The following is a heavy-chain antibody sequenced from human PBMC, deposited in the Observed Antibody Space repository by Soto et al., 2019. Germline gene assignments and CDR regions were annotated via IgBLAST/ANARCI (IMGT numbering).Heavy chain of an antibody. CDR2: INHSGST. CDR1: GGSFSGYY. D-gene: IGHD2-21*01. J-gene: IGHJ6*02. Sequence: SETLSLTCAVYGGSFSGYYWSWIRQPPGKGLEWIGEINHSGSTNYNPSLKSRVTISVDTSKNQFSLKLSSVTAADTAVYYCARRVIKYPRVYYGLDVWGQGTTVTVS. CDR3: ARRVIKYPRVYYGLDV. V-gene: IGHV4-34*01.